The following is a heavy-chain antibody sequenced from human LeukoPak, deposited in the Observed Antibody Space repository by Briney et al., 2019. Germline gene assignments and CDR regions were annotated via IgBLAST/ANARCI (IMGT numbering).Heavy chain of an antibody. D-gene: IGHD6-19*01. Sequence: AETLSLTCTVSGGSISSSSYYWGWIRQPPGKGLEWIGSSYYSGSTYYNPSLKSRVTISVDTSKNQFSLKLSSVTAADTAVYYCARKLLEEQWLAFYYYMDVWGKGTTVTISS. CDR2: SYYSGST. CDR3: ARKLLEEQWLAFYYYMDV. V-gene: IGHV4-39*01. CDR1: GGSISSSSYY. J-gene: IGHJ6*03.